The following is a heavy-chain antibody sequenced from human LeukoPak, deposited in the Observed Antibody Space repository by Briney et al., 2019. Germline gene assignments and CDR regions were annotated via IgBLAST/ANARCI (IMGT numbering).Heavy chain of an antibody. CDR3: ARDNPPPEYSSSWHRGVFGY. CDR2: IIPIFGTA. D-gene: IGHD6-13*01. CDR1: GGTFSSYA. J-gene: IGHJ4*02. Sequence: GSSVKVSCKASGGTFSSYAISWVRQAPGQGLEWMGGIIPIFGTANYAQKFQGRVTITADESTSTAYMELSSLRSEDTAVYYCARDNPPPEYSSSWHRGVFGYWGQGTLVTVSP. V-gene: IGHV1-69*01.